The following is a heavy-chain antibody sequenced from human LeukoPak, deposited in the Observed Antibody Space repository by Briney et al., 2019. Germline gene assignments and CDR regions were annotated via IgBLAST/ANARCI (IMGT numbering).Heavy chain of an antibody. J-gene: IGHJ4*02. D-gene: IGHD3-10*01. V-gene: IGHV3-20*04. CDR3: ARDRSSGSYYDYYFDY. CDR2: INWNGGST. CDR1: GFTFDDYG. Sequence: GGSLRLSCAASGFTFDDYGMSWVRQAPGKGLEWVSGINWNGGSTGYADSVKGRFTISRDNAKNSLYLQVNSLRAEDTAVYYCARDRSSGSYYDYYFDYWGQGTLVTVSS.